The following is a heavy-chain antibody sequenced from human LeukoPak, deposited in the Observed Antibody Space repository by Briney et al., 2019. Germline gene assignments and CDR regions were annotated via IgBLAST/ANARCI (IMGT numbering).Heavy chain of an antibody. Sequence: GGSLRLSCAASGFTFTNSWMAWVRQAPGKGLEWVANIKQDGSTKHYADSLKGRFTISRDNPKNSLYLQMNSLRSDDTAVYYCARDTDGSLDYWGQGILVAVAS. CDR1: GFTFTNSW. CDR2: IKQDGSTK. D-gene: IGHD1-26*01. J-gene: IGHJ4*02. CDR3: ARDTDGSLDY. V-gene: IGHV3-7*01.